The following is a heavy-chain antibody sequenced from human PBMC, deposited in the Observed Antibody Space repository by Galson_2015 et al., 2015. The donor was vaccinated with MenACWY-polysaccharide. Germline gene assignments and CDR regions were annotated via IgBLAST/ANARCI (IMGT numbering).Heavy chain of an antibody. V-gene: IGHV1-8*01. CDR1: GYAFTSYD. Sequence: SVKVSCKASGYAFTSYDVNWVRQATGQRLEWMGWMNPNSGNTGYAQKFQGRVTMTRNTSISTAYMELSSLRSEDTAVYYCARAHSNYGYYYYMDVWGKGTTVTVSS. J-gene: IGHJ6*03. CDR2: MNPNSGNT. D-gene: IGHD4-11*01. CDR3: ARAHSNYGYYYYMDV.